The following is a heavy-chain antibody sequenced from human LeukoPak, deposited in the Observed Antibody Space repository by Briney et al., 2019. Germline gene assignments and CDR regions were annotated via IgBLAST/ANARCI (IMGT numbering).Heavy chain of an antibody. V-gene: IGHV4-61*01. CDR2: IYYSGST. D-gene: IGHD2-21*02. CDR3: ARGRYCGGDCYSKWFDP. Sequence: SETLSLTCTVSGGSVSSGSYYWSWIRPPPGQGLEWIVYIYYSGSTNYNPSLKSRVTISVDTSKNLFSLKLSSVTAADTAVYYCARGRYCGGDCYSKWFDPWGQGTLVTVSS. J-gene: IGHJ5*02. CDR1: GGSVSSGSYY.